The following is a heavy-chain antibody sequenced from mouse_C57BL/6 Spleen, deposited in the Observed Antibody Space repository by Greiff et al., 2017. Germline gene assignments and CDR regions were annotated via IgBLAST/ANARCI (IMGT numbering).Heavy chain of an antibody. Sequence: VKLMESGAELVRPGASVTLSCKASGYTFTDYEMHWVKQTPVHGLEWIGAIDPETGGTAYNQKFKGKAILTADKSSSTAYMELRSLTSEDSAVYYCTRWTYGWFAYWGQGTLVTVSA. J-gene: IGHJ3*01. D-gene: IGHD1-1*02. V-gene: IGHV1-15*01. CDR2: IDPETGGT. CDR1: GYTFTDYE. CDR3: TRWTYGWFAY.